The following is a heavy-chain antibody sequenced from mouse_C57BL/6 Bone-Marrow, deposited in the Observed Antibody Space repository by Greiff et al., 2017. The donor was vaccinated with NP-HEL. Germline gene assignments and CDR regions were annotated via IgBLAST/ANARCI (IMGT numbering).Heavy chain of an antibody. V-gene: IGHV1-69*01. CDR3: ARDPFLTTVVATDY. Sequence: QVQLKQPGAELVMPGASVKLSCKASGYTFTSYWMHWVKQRPGQGLEWIGEIDPSDSYTNYNQKFKGKSTLTVDKSSSTAYMQLSSLTSEDSAVYYCARDPFLTTVVATDYWGQGTTLTVSS. D-gene: IGHD1-1*01. J-gene: IGHJ2*01. CDR2: IDPSDSYT. CDR1: GYTFTSYW.